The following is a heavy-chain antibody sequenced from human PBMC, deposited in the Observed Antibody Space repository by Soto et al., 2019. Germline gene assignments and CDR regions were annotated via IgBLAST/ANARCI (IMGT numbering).Heavy chain of an antibody. J-gene: IGHJ4*02. CDR2: IYTSGST. CDR3: ERGGQGYCGGDGYSDY. V-gene: IGHV4-4*07. CDR1: GGSISSYY. D-gene: IGHD2-21*02. Sequence: QVQLQESGPGLVKPSETLSLTCTVSGGSISSYYWSWIRQPAGKGLEWIGRIYTSGSTNYNPSLKSRVTMSVDTSKNQFALKLSSVTAADTAVYYCERGGQGYCGGDGYSDYWGQGTMVTVS.